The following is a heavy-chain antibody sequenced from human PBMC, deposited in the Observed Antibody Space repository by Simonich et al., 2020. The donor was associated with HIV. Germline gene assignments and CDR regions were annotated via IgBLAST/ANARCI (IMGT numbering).Heavy chain of an antibody. CDR2: ISSISSYI. D-gene: IGHD2-2*01. Sequence: EVQLVESGGGLVKPGGSLRLSCAASGFTLSSYSMNWVRQAPGKGREWVSSISSISSYIYYADSVKGRFTIPRDHTKNSLYLQMNSLKAEDTAVYYCARDGRKGSSTSCSDYWGQGTLVTVSS. J-gene: IGHJ4*02. V-gene: IGHV3-21*01. CDR3: ARDGRKGSSTSCSDY. CDR1: GFTLSSYS.